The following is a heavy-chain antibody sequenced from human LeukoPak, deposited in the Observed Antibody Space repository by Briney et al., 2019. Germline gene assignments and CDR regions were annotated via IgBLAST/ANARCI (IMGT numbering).Heavy chain of an antibody. CDR2: ISGSGGST. V-gene: IGHV3-23*01. CDR1: GFTFSSYA. Sequence: PGGSLRLSCAASGFTFSSYAMSWVRQAPGKGLEWVSAISGSGGSTYYADSVKGRFTISRDNSKNTLYLQMNSLRAEDTAVCYCAKDEDIVVVPAAILGFDYWGQGTLVTVSS. D-gene: IGHD2-2*02. CDR3: AKDEDIVVVPAAILGFDY. J-gene: IGHJ4*02.